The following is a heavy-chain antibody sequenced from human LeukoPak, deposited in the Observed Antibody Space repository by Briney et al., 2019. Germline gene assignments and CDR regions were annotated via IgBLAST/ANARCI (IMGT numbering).Heavy chain of an antibody. V-gene: IGHV3-21*01. CDR2: ISSSSSYI. J-gene: IGHJ4*02. CDR3: ARDFLAVAGPG. CDR1: GFTFSSYS. D-gene: IGHD6-19*01. Sequence: PGGSLRLSCAASGFTFSSYSKNWVRQAPGKGLEWVSSISSSSSYIYYADSVKGRFTISRDNAKNSLYLQMNSLRAEDTAVYYCARDFLAVAGPGWGQGTLVTVSS.